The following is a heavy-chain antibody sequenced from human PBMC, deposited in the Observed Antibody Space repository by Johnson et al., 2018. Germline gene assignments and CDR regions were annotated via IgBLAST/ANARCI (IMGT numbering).Heavy chain of an antibody. CDR1: GITFSASA. CDR2: IRSKPNNFAP. Sequence: EVQLVETGGGLVQXGGSLKLXCAASGITFSASAMHWVRQASGKGLEWVGRIRSKPNNFAPAYAAAVQGRFTISRDDSKNTAYLQRNSLKTEDSAVYYCSRTHILSAFDIWGQGTVVTVSS. J-gene: IGHJ3*02. V-gene: IGHV3-73*02. CDR3: SRTHILSAFDI.